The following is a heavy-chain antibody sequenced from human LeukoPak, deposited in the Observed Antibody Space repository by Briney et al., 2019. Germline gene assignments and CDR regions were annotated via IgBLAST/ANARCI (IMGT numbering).Heavy chain of an antibody. Sequence: SETLSLTCAVYGGSFSGYYWSWIRQPPGKGLEWIGEINHSGSTNYNPFLKSRVTISVDTSKNQFSLKLSSVTAADTAVYYCASRGYSSSWSDWGQGTLVTVSS. V-gene: IGHV4-34*01. CDR3: ASRGYSSSWSD. J-gene: IGHJ4*02. D-gene: IGHD6-13*01. CDR1: GGSFSGYY. CDR2: INHSGST.